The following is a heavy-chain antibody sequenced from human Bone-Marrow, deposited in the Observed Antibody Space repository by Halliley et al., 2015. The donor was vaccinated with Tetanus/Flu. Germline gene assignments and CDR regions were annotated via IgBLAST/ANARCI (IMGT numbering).Heavy chain of an antibody. J-gene: IGHJ4*02. CDR3: AHRPGGADILSAYYFDH. D-gene: IGHD3-9*01. CDR2: ISGSGGST. V-gene: IGHV3-23*01. CDR1: GFTFSNYA. Sequence: SLRLSCAASGFTFSNYAMTWVRQAPGKGLEWVSVISGSGGSTYYADSMKGRFTISRDNSENTLYLQMNTLRAEDTAVYYCAHRPGGADILSAYYFDHWGQGTLVTVSS.